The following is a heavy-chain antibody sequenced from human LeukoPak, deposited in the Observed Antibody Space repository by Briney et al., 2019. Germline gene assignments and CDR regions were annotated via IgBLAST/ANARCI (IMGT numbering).Heavy chain of an antibody. V-gene: IGHV7-4-1*02. J-gene: IGHJ4*02. CDR2: INTNTGNP. CDR3: ARVDRSRTPINYFDY. D-gene: IGHD1-14*01. CDR1: GYTFTSYA. Sequence: ASVKVSCKASGYTFTSYAMNWVRQAPGQGLEWMGWINTNTGNPTYAQGFTGRFVFSLDTSVSTAYLQISSLKAEDTAVYYCARVDRSRTPINYFDYWGQGTLVTVSS.